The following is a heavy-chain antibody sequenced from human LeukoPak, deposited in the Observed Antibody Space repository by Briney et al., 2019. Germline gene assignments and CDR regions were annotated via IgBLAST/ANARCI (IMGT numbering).Heavy chain of an antibody. J-gene: IGHJ4*02. CDR1: GFTFSSYW. CDR3: AKGSRYDYVWGSLY. V-gene: IGHV3-7*01. Sequence: GGSLRLSCAASGFTFSSYWMSWVRQAPGKGLEWVANIKQDGSNKYYADSVKGRFTISRDNSKNTLYLQMNSLRAEDTAVYYCAKGSRYDYVWGSLYWGQGTLVTVSS. CDR2: IKQDGSNK. D-gene: IGHD3-16*01.